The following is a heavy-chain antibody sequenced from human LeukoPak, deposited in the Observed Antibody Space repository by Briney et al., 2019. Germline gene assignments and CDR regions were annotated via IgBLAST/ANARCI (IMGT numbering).Heavy chain of an antibody. Sequence: ASVKVSCKASGYTFTSYGISWVRQAPGQGLEWMGWINPKNGGTTYAQRFQVRSTTTRDTSISTAYMELSRLRFDDTAVYYCATTTDSVLGADFLAFDIWGQGTMVTVSS. D-gene: IGHD1-26*01. J-gene: IGHJ3*02. CDR1: GYTFTSYG. CDR2: INPKNGGT. V-gene: IGHV1-2*02. CDR3: ATTTDSVLGADFLAFDI.